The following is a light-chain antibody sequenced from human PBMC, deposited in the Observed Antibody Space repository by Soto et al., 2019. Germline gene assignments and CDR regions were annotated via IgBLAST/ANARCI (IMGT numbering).Light chain of an antibody. CDR2: DAS. J-gene: IGKJ1*01. CDR3: QHMRT. Sequence: DIQRTQSPSTLSASLGYRVTITCRASQSISSWLAWFQQKPGKAPKLLMYDASSLESGVPSRFSGSGSGTECSLTISSLQPDDFGSYYCQHMRTFGQGTKVEIK. CDR1: QSISSW. V-gene: IGKV1-5*01.